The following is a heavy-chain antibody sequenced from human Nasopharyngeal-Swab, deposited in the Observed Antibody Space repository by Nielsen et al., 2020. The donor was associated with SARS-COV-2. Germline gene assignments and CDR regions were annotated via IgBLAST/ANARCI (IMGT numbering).Heavy chain of an antibody. Sequence: KVSCKGSGYSFTSYWISWVRQMPGKGLEWVGRIDPSDSYTNYSPSFQGHVTISADKSISTAYLQWSSLKASDTAMYYCARHWSDPGNWFDPWGQGTLVTVSS. J-gene: IGHJ5*02. CDR2: IDPSDSYT. CDR1: GYSFTSYW. V-gene: IGHV5-10-1*01. CDR3: ARHWSDPGNWFDP.